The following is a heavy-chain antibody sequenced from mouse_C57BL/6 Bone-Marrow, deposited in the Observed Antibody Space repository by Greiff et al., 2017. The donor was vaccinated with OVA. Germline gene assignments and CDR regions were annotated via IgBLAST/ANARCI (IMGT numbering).Heavy chain of an antibody. V-gene: IGHV1-54*01. CDR1: GYAFTNYL. CDR3: ARWGYYGSPVYWYFDV. J-gene: IGHJ1*03. D-gene: IGHD1-1*01. CDR2: INPGSGGT. Sequence: VQLQQSGAELVRPGTSVKVSCKASGYAFTNYLIEWVKQRPGQGLEWIGVINPGSGGTNYNEKFKGKATLTADKSSSTAYMQLSSLTSEDSAVYFCARWGYYGSPVYWYFDVWGTGTTVTVSS.